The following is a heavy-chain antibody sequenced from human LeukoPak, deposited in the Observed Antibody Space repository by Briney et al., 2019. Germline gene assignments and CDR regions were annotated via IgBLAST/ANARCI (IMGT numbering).Heavy chain of an antibody. CDR1: GFTFISYA. D-gene: IGHD3-22*01. J-gene: IGHJ4*01. V-gene: IGHV3-23*01. CDR2: ISGSGSST. CDR3: AKGYYYDSSVKYYFDY. Sequence: PGGSLRLSCAASGFTFISYAMSWVRRAPGKGLEWVSAISGSGSSTYYADSVKGRFTISRDNSKNTLYLQMNSLRAEDTAVYYCAKGYYYDSSVKYYFDYWGHGPLVTVSS.